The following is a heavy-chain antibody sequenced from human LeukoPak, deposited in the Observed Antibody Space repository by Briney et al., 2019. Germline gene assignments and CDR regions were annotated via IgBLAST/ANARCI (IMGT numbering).Heavy chain of an antibody. J-gene: IGHJ6*02. V-gene: IGHV1-2*02. Sequence: ASVKVSCKASGYTFTGYYMHWVRQAPGQGLEWMGWINPNSGGTNYAQKFQGRVTMTRDTSISTAYMELSRLRSDDTAVYCCARDLLSLYYYYGMDVWGQGTTVTVSS. CDR1: GYTFTGYY. CDR3: ARDLLSLYYYYGMDV. D-gene: IGHD2/OR15-2a*01. CDR2: INPNSGGT.